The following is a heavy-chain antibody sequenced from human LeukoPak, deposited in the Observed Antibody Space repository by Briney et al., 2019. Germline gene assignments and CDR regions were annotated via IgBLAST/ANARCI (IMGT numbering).Heavy chain of an antibody. CDR3: ARGLLWFGELSAFDI. CDR1: GGSFSGYY. D-gene: IGHD3-10*01. CDR2: INHSGST. V-gene: IGHV4-34*01. Sequence: PSETLSLTCAVYGGSFSGYYWSWIRQPPGKGLEWIGEINHSGSTNYNPSLKSRVTISVDTSKNQFSLKLSSVTAADTAVYYCARGLLWFGELSAFDIWGQGTMVTVSS. J-gene: IGHJ3*02.